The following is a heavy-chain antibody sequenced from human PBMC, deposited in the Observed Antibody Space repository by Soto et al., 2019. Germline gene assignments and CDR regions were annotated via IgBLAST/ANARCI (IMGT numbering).Heavy chain of an antibody. CDR1: RLPFSSFW. V-gene: IGHV3-7*01. J-gene: IGHJ4*02. D-gene: IGHD3-3*01. CDR2: INQDGSEH. CDR3: ATDVEKRRYYDFWSGYLH. Sequence: GGSLRLSCEASRLPFSSFWMSWVRQAPGKGLEWVANINQDGSEHYYVDSVKGRFTISRDNAKNSLYLQMNSLRAEDTAVYYCATDVEKRRYYDFWSGYLHWGQGTLVTVSS.